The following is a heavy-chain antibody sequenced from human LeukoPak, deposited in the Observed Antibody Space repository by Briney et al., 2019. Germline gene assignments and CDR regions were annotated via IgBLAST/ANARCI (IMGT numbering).Heavy chain of an antibody. CDR2: ISAYNGNT. D-gene: IGHD3-22*01. CDR3: ARTPYDSSGYGY. Sequence: ASVKVSCKASGGTFSSYAISWVRQAPGQGLEWMGWISAYNGNTNYAQKLQGRVTMTTDTSTSTAYMELRSLRSDDTAVYYCARTPYDSSGYGYWGQGTLVTVSS. V-gene: IGHV1-18*01. CDR1: GGTFSSYA. J-gene: IGHJ4*02.